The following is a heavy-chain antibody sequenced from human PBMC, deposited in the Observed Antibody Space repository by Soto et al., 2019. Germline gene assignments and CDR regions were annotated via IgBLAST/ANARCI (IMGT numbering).Heavy chain of an antibody. Sequence: SETRYITCPIPGSYVESRTFYWRWIRQPPGNWLEWIGSVYYSGSTYYNPSLKSRVTISVDTSKNQFSLKLSSVTAADTAVYYCARLPTRNIAAAGTALFAARWARWFDPWGQGTLVTVSS. CDR3: ARLPTRNIAAAGTALFAARWARWFDP. D-gene: IGHD6-13*01. CDR1: GSYVESRTFY. V-gene: IGHV4-39*01. CDR2: VYYSGST. J-gene: IGHJ5*02.